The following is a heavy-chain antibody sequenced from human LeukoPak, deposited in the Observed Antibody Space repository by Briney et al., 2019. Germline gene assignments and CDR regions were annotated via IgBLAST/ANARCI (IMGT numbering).Heavy chain of an antibody. V-gene: IGHV3-7*01. CDR1: GFTFSSYW. J-gene: IGHJ4*02. CDR2: IKQDGSET. CDR3: ARARAPRYTYGSSEYYFDY. D-gene: IGHD5-18*01. Sequence: GGSLRLSCATSGFTFSSYWMSWVRQAPGKGLEWVANIKQDGSETYCVDSVKGRFSISRDNAKKSLYLQINSLRAEDTAVYYCARARAPRYTYGSSEYYFDYWGQGTLVTVSS.